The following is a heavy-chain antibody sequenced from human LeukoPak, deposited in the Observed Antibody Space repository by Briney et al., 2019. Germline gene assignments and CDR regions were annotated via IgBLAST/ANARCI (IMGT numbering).Heavy chain of an antibody. CDR1: GFTFSTFA. J-gene: IGHJ4*02. Sequence: GGSLRLSCAASGFTFSTFAMIWVRQPPGKGLEWVSSIFPSGGEIHYADSVRGRFTISRDNSKSTLSLQMNSLRAEDTAVYYCASPLFPRTTAGHDYWGQGTLVTVSS. CDR2: IFPSGGEI. CDR3: ASPLFPRTTAGHDY. V-gene: IGHV3-23*01. D-gene: IGHD1-14*01.